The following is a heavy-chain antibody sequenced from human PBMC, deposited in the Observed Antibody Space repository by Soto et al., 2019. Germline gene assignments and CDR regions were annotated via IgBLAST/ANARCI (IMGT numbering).Heavy chain of an antibody. Sequence: PGGSLRLSCAASGFTFSSYGMHWVRQAPGKGLEWVAVIWYDGSNKYYADSVKGRFTISRDNSKNTLYLQMNSLRAEDTAVYYCARGGRYYYDSSGYYPGDYYGMDVWGQGTTVTVSS. J-gene: IGHJ6*02. CDR3: ARGGRYYYDSSGYYPGDYYGMDV. V-gene: IGHV3-33*01. D-gene: IGHD3-22*01. CDR2: IWYDGSNK. CDR1: GFTFSSYG.